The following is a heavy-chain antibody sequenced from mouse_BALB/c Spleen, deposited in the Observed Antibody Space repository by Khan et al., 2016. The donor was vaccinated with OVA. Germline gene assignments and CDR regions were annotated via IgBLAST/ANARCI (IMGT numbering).Heavy chain of an antibody. CDR1: GYTFSSYW. CDR2: ILPGSGST. J-gene: IGHJ3*01. Sequence: VQLQESGAELMKPGASVKMSCKATGYTFSSYWISWVKQRPGHGLEWIAEILPGSGSTNYNEKFKGKATFTADTSSSTAYMQLSSLTSEDSVVYYCARGNYYGSSSWFGYWGQGTLVTVSA. D-gene: IGHD1-1*01. CDR3: ARGNYYGSSSWFGY. V-gene: IGHV1-9*01.